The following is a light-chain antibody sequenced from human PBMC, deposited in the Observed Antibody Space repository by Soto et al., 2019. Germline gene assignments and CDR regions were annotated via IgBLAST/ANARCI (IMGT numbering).Light chain of an antibody. CDR1: ESVLDY. Sequence: EIVLTQSPATLSAYPGERANLSCRASESVLDYLAWFQQRPGQSPRLLIYGPATRATGIPGRFRGSGSGTEFTLTITSLQSEEFAVYYCKQYYKGKQWTIGQGTKGDIK. CDR3: KQYYKGKQWT. J-gene: IGKJ1*01. V-gene: IGKV3-15*01. CDR2: GPA.